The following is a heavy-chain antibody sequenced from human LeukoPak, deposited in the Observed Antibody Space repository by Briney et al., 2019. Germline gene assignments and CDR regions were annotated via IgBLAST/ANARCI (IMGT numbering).Heavy chain of an antibody. CDR3: ARGFIVVPAASSYYYYGMDV. CDR1: GYTFTSYD. J-gene: IGHJ6*02. CDR2: MNPNSGNT. Sequence: ASVKVSCKASGYTFTSYDINWVRQATGQGLEWMGWMNPNSGNTGYAQKFQGRVTMTRTTSISTAYMELSSLRSEDTAVYSCARGFIVVPAASSYYYYGMDVWGQGTTVTVSS. D-gene: IGHD2-2*01. V-gene: IGHV1-8*01.